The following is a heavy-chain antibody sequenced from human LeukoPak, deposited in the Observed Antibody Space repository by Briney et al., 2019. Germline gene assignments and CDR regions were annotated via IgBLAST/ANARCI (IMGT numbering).Heavy chain of an antibody. Sequence: PGGSLRLSCAAAGFTFSSYDMHWVRQATGKGLEWVSAIGTAGDTYYPGSVKGRFTISRHNSKNTLYLQMTSLRAEDTAVYYCARELQWHQGMDVWGQGTTVTVSS. V-gene: IGHV3-13*01. CDR3: ARELQWHQGMDV. CDR1: GFTFSSYD. J-gene: IGHJ6*02. D-gene: IGHD6-19*01. CDR2: IGTAGDT.